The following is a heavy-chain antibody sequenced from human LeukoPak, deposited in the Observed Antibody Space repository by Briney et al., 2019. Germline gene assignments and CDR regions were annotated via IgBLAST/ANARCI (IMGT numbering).Heavy chain of an antibody. CDR1: GFSFTKAW. Sequence: GGSLRLSCAASGFSFTKAWMSWGRQAPGKGLEWVGRIKSKTDGGTTDYAAPVKGRFTISRDDSKNTLYLQMNSLKTEDTAVYYCTTDPTYDSSGYYRDYWGQGTLVTVSS. CDR3: TTDPTYDSSGYYRDY. D-gene: IGHD3-22*01. CDR2: IKSKTDGGTT. V-gene: IGHV3-15*01. J-gene: IGHJ4*02.